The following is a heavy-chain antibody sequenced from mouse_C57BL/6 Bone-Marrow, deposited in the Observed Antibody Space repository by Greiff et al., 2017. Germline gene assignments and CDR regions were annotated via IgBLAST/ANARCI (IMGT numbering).Heavy chain of an antibody. V-gene: IGHV1-55*01. D-gene: IGHD1-1*01. Sequence: QVQLQQPGAELVKPGASVKMSCTVSGYTFTSYWLTWVKQRLGQGLEWIGDIYPGSGSTNYNEKFKSKATLTVDTSSSTAYMQLSSLTSEDSAVYYCARSGSSYDWFAYWGQGTLVTVSA. CDR3: ARSGSSYDWFAY. CDR1: GYTFTSYW. J-gene: IGHJ3*01. CDR2: IYPGSGST.